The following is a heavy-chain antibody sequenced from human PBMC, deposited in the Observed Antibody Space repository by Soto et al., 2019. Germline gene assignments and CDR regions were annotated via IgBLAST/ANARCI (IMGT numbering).Heavy chain of an antibody. J-gene: IGHJ4*02. Sequence: PSETLSLTCTVSGGSISSYYWSWIRQPPGKGLEWIGYIHYSGSTNYNPSLKSRVTISVDTSKNQFSLKLSSVTAADTAVYYCARVSRYGGYRHDYWGQGTLVTVSS. CDR1: GGSISSYY. V-gene: IGHV4-59*01. D-gene: IGHD5-12*01. CDR2: IHYSGST. CDR3: ARVSRYGGYRHDY.